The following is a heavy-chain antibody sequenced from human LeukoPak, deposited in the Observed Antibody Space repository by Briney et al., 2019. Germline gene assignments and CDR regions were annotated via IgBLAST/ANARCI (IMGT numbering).Heavy chain of an antibody. CDR3: ARDGRWELLSHY. V-gene: IGHV3-11*01. J-gene: IGHJ4*02. D-gene: IGHD1-26*01. CDR1: GFTFSDYY. Sequence: GGSLRLSCAASGFTFSDYYMSWIRQAPGKGLEWVSYISSSGSTIYYVDSVKGRFTISRDNAKDSLYLQMNSLRAEDTAVYYCARDGRWELLSHYWGQGTLVTVSS. CDR2: ISSSGSTI.